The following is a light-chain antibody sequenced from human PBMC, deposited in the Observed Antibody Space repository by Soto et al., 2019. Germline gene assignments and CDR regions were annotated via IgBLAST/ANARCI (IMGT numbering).Light chain of an antibody. CDR3: AAWDDSLNGYV. V-gene: IGLV1-44*01. Sequence: VLNQVASASGVAGGRVSISCSGSSSNIGSNTVNWYQQLPGTAPKLLIYSNNQRPSGVPDRFSGSKSGTSASLAISGLQSEDEADYYCAAWDDSLNGYVFGTGTKVTVL. J-gene: IGLJ1*01. CDR1: SSNIGSNT. CDR2: SNN.